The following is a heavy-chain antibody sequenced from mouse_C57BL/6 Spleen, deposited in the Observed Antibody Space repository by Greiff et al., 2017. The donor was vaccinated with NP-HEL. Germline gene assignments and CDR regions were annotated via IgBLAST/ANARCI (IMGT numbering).Heavy chain of an antibody. CDR3: AREAAQATFAMDY. CDR1: GYAFSSSW. V-gene: IGHV1-82*01. Sequence: VKLQESGPELVKPGASVKISCKASGYAFSSSWMNWVKQRPGKGLEWIGQIYPGDGDTNYNGKFKGKATLTADKSSSTAYMQLSSLTSEDSAVYFCAREAAQATFAMDYWGQGTSVTVSS. CDR2: IYPGDGDT. J-gene: IGHJ4*01. D-gene: IGHD3-2*02.